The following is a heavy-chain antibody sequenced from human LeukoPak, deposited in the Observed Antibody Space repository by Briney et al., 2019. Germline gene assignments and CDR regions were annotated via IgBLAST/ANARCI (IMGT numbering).Heavy chain of an antibody. J-gene: IGHJ4*02. Sequence: PGGSLRLSCAASGFTFSSYAMSWVRQAPGKGLEWVSAISGSGGSTYYADSVKGRFTISRDNSKNTLYLQMNSLRAEDTAVYYCAKDLNTIFRSAGLEVGYWGQGTLVTVSS. CDR3: AKDLNTIFRSAGLEVGY. CDR2: ISGSGGST. V-gene: IGHV3-23*01. D-gene: IGHD3-10*01. CDR1: GFTFSSYA.